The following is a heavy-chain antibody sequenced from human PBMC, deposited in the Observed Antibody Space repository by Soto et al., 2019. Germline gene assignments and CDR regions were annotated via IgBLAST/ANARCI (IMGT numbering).Heavy chain of an antibody. CDR1: GFDFNTYS. Sequence: GGSLRLSCTTSGFDFNTYSLTWVRQAPGKGLEWVSSINGSSTYIFYTDSVKGRFTTSRDTAKNSLYLQMTSLRGDDTAVYYCATPIEDSSSGNYYFDVWGRGTLVTVSS. D-gene: IGHD6-19*01. CDR2: INGSSTYI. V-gene: IGHV3-21*01. J-gene: IGHJ2*01. CDR3: ATPIEDSSSGNYYFDV.